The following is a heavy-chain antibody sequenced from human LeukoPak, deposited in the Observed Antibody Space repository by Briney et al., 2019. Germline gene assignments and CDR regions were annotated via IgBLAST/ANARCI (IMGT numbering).Heavy chain of an antibody. CDR2: IRYDGSKK. J-gene: IGHJ6*03. CDR1: GFTFSSYG. CDR3: ARAGRKSRGVDIVRKKETGYYYYMDV. V-gene: IGHV3-30*02. D-gene: IGHD2-15*01. Sequence: PGGSLRLSCAASGFTFSSYGMHWVRQAPGKGLEWVAFIRYDGSKKYYADSVKGRFTISRDNSKNTLYLQMNSLRAEDTAVYYCARAGRKSRGVDIVRKKETGYYYYMDVWGKGTTVTVSS.